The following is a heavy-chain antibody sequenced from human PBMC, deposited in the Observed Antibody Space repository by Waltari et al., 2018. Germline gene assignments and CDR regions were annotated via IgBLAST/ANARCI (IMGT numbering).Heavy chain of an antibody. CDR2: IYYSGTP. CDR1: GGSISSSSYY. D-gene: IGHD6-19*01. J-gene: IGHJ5*02. V-gene: IGHV4-39*07. CDR3: ARVVGSGWYSGRFDP. Sequence: QLQLQESGPGLVKPSETLSLTCTVSGGSISSSSYYWGWIRQPPGKGLEWIGSIYYSGTPTYNRSLKGRVTISVDTSKNQFSRKLSSVTAADTAVYDCARVVGSGWYSGRFDPWGQGTLVTVSS.